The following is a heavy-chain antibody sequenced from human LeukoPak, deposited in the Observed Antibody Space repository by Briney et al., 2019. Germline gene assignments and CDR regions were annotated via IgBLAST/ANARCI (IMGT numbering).Heavy chain of an antibody. CDR1: GFTFSSYW. D-gene: IGHD3-10*01. V-gene: IGHV3-7*03. CDR2: IKQDGSEK. Sequence: PGGSLRLSCAASGFTFSSYWMSWVRRAPGKGLEWVANIKQDGSEKYYVDSVKGRFTISRDNAKNSLYLQMNSLRAEDTAMYYCAGDRGYLQFDYWGQGTLVTVSS. CDR3: AGDRGYLQFDY. J-gene: IGHJ4*02.